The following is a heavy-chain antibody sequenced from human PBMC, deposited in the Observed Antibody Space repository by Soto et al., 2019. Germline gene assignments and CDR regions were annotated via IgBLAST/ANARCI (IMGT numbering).Heavy chain of an antibody. Sequence: GLEWMGIINPSGGSTSYAQKFQGRVTMTRDTSTSTVYMELSSLRSEDTAVYYCARDRTVRWLYSSSSSYYYYGMDVWGQGTPVTVS. CDR3: ARDRTVRWLYSSSSSYYYYGMDV. V-gene: IGHV1-46*01. CDR2: INPSGGST. J-gene: IGHJ6*02. D-gene: IGHD6-6*01.